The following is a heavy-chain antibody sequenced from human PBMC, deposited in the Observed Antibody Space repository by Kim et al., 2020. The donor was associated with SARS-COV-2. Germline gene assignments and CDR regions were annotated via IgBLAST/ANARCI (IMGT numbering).Heavy chain of an antibody. CDR2: ISYDGSNK. D-gene: IGHD6-13*01. J-gene: IGHJ4*02. Sequence: GGSLRLSCAASGFTFSSYGMHWVRQAPGKGLEWVAVISYDGSNKYYADSVKGRFTISRDNSKNTLYLQMNSLRAEDTAVYYCAKEWIRIAAAGTMDYWGQGTLVTVSS. CDR3: AKEWIRIAAAGTMDY. V-gene: IGHV3-30*18. CDR1: GFTFSSYG.